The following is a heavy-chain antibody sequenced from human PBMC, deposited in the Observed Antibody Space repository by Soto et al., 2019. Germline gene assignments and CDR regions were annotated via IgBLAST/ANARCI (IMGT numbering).Heavy chain of an antibody. CDR3: ARDARYALRYYYYYYMDV. CDR1: GFTFSSYS. J-gene: IGHJ6*03. V-gene: IGHV3-48*01. CDR2: ISSSSSTI. Sequence: EVQLVESGGGLVQPGGSLRLSCAASGFTFSSYSMNWVRQAPGKGLEWVSYISSSSSTIYYADSVKGRFTIFRDNAKNSLYLQMNSLRAEDTAVYYCARDARYALRYYYYYYMDVWGKGTTVTVSS. D-gene: IGHD5-12*01.